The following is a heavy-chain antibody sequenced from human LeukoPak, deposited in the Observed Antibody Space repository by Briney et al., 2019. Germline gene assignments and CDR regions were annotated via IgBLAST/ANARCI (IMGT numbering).Heavy chain of an antibody. Sequence: PGGSLRLSCSASGLTLRVSAIHWVRQASGKGLEWVGRIKTKADNYATAYAASVKGRFTISRDDSTNTAYLQMNSLKTEDTAVYYCTHPAYYYNVDVWGKGTTVTVSS. D-gene: IGHD6-25*01. V-gene: IGHV3-73*01. CDR3: THPAYYYNVDV. CDR1: GLTLRVSA. CDR2: IKTKADNYAT. J-gene: IGHJ6*04.